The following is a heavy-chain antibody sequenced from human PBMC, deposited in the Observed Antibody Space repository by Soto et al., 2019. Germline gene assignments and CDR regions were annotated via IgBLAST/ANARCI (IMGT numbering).Heavy chain of an antibody. J-gene: IGHJ4*02. CDR1: GFTFSSYA. V-gene: IGHV3-30-3*01. CDR3: ARDFGCGYCSSTSPDY. Sequence: QVQLVESGGGVVQPGRSLRLSCAASGFTFSSYAMHWVRQAPGKGLEWVAVISYDGSNKYYADSVKGRFTISRDNSKNTLYLQMNSLRAEDTAVYYCARDFGCGYCSSTSPDYWGQGTLVIVSS. CDR2: ISYDGSNK. D-gene: IGHD2-2*01.